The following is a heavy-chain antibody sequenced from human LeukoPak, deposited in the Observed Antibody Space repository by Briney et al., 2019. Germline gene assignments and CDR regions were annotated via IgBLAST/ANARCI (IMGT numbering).Heavy chain of an antibody. J-gene: IGHJ5*02. D-gene: IGHD3-22*01. Sequence: GGSLRLSCAASGFTFSSYEMNWVRQAPGKGLEWVSYISSSGSTIYYADSVKGRLTISRDNAKNSLYPQLNSLRAEDTAVYYSARVTGAGGYDSSGYRGVWFVPWGQGTLVTVSS. CDR3: ARVTGAGGYDSSGYRGVWFVP. CDR1: GFTFSSYE. V-gene: IGHV3-48*03. CDR2: ISSSGSTI.